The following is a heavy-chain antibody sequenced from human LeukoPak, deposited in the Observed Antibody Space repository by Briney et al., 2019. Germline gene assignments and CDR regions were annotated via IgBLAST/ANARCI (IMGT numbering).Heavy chain of an antibody. J-gene: IGHJ6*02. CDR3: ARAQPYYDFWSGYRPHLDGMDV. CDR2: IYYSGST. Sequence: SGTLSLTCNVSGGSIRSYYWSWIRHPPGKGLEWIGYIYYSGSTNYNPSLKSRVTISVDTSKNQFSLKLSSVTAADTAVYYCARAQPYYDFWSGYRPHLDGMDVWGQGTTVTVSS. V-gene: IGHV4-59*01. CDR1: GGSIRSYY. D-gene: IGHD3-3*01.